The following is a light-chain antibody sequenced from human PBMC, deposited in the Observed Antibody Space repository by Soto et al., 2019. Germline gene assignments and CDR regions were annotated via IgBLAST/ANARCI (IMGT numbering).Light chain of an antibody. Sequence: DIVMTQSPEFLGVSLGERATINCQSNQSVLYDFNNKNYLAWYQQKPGQPLKKIIHWGSVGYYGVSDRFSGIWSATDFTLTISSLKVKDVAVSYCHQYYTLTLTFGGWNKVDIK. J-gene: IGKJ4*01. CDR1: QSVLYDFNNKNY. CDR2: WGS. CDR3: HQYYTLTLT. V-gene: IGKV4-1*01.